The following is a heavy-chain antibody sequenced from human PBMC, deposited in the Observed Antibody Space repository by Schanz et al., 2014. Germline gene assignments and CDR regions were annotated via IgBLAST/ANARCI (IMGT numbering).Heavy chain of an antibody. CDR2: TRPDGSNK. D-gene: IGHD5-18*01. Sequence: QVQLVESGGGVVQPGGSLRLSCAASGFTFSSYGMHWVRQAPGKGLEWVAFTRPDGSNKYYADSVKGRFTISRDNSKNTLYLQMKSLRAEDTAVYYCAKYGGGYSYGFVEYWGQGILVTVSS. CDR1: GFTFSSYG. V-gene: IGHV3-30*02. CDR3: AKYGGGYSYGFVEY. J-gene: IGHJ4*02.